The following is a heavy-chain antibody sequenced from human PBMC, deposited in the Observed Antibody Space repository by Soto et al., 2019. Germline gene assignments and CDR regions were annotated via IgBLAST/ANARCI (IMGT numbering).Heavy chain of an antibody. Sequence: TLSLTCTVSGGSVSSGSYYWSWIRQPPGKALEWLALIYWDDDKRYSPSLKSRLTITKDTSKNQVVLTMTNMDPVDTATYYCAHRGILTGSRVFDYWGQGTLVTVS. V-gene: IGHV2-5*08. J-gene: IGHJ4*02. CDR3: AHRGILTGSRVFDY. CDR2: IYWDDDK. CDR1: GGSVSSGSYY. D-gene: IGHD3-9*01.